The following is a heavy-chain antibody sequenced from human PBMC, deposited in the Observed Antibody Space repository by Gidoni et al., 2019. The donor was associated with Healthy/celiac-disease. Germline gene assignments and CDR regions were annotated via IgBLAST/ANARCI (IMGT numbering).Heavy chain of an antibody. J-gene: IGHJ2*01. CDR3: AMTSGSLYFDF. V-gene: IGHV1-18*01. CDR2: IRSHNCNT. D-gene: IGHD1-26*01. Sequence: QVQLVQSGAEVKKPGASVKVACKASDYTFHSYGISWVRQAPGQGLEWMGWIRSHNCNTNYAQNLQDRFTMTIDPSTSTAYMELTSLISDDTAVYYCAMTSGSLYFDFWGRCTLVTVFS. CDR1: DYTFHSYG.